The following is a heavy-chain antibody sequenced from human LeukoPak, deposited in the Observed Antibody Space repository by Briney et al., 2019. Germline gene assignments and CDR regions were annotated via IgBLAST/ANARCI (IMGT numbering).Heavy chain of an antibody. CDR1: GYTLTELS. CDR3: AIRTADSYGFDAFDI. V-gene: IGHV1-24*01. D-gene: IGHD5-18*01. J-gene: IGHJ3*02. CDR2: FDPEDGET. Sequence: GASVKVSCKVSGYTLTELSMHWVRQAPGKGLEWMGGFDPEDGETIYAQKFQGRVTMTEDTSTDTAYMELSSLGSEDTAVYYCAIRTADSYGFDAFDIWGQGTMVTVSS.